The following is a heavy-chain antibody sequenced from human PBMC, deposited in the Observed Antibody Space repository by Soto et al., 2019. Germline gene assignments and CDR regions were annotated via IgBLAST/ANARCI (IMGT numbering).Heavy chain of an antibody. CDR2: MNADNGNT. J-gene: IGHJ6*03. D-gene: IGHD1-20*01. CDR3: AKYKVRHYYMDV. CDR1: GYTFTSYD. Sequence: ASVKVSCKASGYTFTSYDINWVRQATGQRLEWMGWMNADNGNTKYSQKFQGRVTITRNTSASTAYMELSSLRSEDTAVYYCAKYKVRHYYMDVWGKGTTVTVSS. V-gene: IGHV1-3*01.